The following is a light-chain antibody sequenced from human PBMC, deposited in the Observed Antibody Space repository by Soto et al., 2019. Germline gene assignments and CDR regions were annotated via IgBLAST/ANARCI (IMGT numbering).Light chain of an antibody. CDR3: QQSYSTQIT. CDR2: AAS. J-gene: IGKJ5*01. CDR1: QSISNY. Sequence: DIQMTQSPSALSASVGDRVTITCRASQSISNYLKWYQQKPGKAPKLLIYAASSLQSGVPSRFSGSGSGTDFTLTISSLQPEDFATYYCQQSYSTQITFGQGTRLEIK. V-gene: IGKV1-39*01.